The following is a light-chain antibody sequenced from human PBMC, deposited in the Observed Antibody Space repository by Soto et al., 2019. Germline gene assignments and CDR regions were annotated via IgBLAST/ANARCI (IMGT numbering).Light chain of an antibody. Sequence: IQLTQSPSSLSASVGDRVTITCRASQDIAIYLAWYQQKPGEAPKLLIYAASTLYGGVPSRFSGSGSGTDFALTSSSLQAEYVATYCCQQYRRYPSTFGGGTKVEIK. CDR1: QDIAIY. CDR2: AAS. CDR3: QQYRRYPST. V-gene: IGKV1-9*01. J-gene: IGKJ4*01.